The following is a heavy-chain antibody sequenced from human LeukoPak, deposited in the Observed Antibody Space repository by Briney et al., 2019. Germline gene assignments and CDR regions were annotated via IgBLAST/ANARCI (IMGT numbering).Heavy chain of an antibody. Sequence: PGGSLRLSCAASGCTFDDFAMNWVRQAPGKGLKGVSGINWSGTTPTYGGSVKGRFTISRDNAKNSLFLQMNSLRREDTALYYCATSGREGSGTYFRFWGQGTLVTVSS. V-gene: IGHV3-20*04. D-gene: IGHD1-26*01. J-gene: IGHJ4*02. CDR3: ATSGREGSGTYFRF. CDR1: GCTFDDFA. CDR2: INWSGTTP.